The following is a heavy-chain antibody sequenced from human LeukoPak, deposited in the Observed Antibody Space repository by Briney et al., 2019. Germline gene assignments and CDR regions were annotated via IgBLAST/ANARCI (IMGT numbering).Heavy chain of an antibody. D-gene: IGHD2-21*02. V-gene: IGHV1-2*06. J-gene: IGHJ4*02. CDR2: INPNSGDT. Sequence: GASVKVSCKASGGTFSSYAISWVRQAPGQGLEWMGRINPNSGDTNYAQKFQGRVTMTRDTSISTAYMELSRLRSDDTAVYYCARDYCGGDCFPDSWGQGTLVTVSS. CDR1: GGTFSSYA. CDR3: ARDYCGGDCFPDS.